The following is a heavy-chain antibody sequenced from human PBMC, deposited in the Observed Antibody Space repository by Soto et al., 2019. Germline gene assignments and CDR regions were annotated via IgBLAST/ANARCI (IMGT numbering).Heavy chain of an antibody. CDR2: MYYSGSS. CDR1: GGSISSRTFW. CDR3: ARHPRDDYNYGGSGIFDY. D-gene: IGHD4-4*01. V-gene: IGHV4-39*01. J-gene: IGHJ4*02. Sequence: QLQLQDSGPGLVKPSETLSLTCSVSGGSISSRTFWWAWIRQPPGKGLEWIGDMYYSGSSYSSPYLKSRVTLSVDTSKNQLSLKLNSVTAADTAVYYCARHPRDDYNYGGSGIFDYWGQGTLVTVAS.